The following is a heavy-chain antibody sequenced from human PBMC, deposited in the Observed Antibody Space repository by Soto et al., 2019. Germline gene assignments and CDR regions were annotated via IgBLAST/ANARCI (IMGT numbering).Heavy chain of an antibody. Sequence: KPSETLSLTCAVYGGSFSGYYWSWIRQPPGKGLEWIGEINHSGSTNYNPSLKSRVTISVDTSKNQFSLKLSSVTAADTAVYYCAREEYYDFWSGLDGPNWFDPWGQGTLVTVSS. CDR2: INHSGST. CDR3: AREEYYDFWSGLDGPNWFDP. J-gene: IGHJ5*02. V-gene: IGHV4-34*01. D-gene: IGHD3-3*01. CDR1: GGSFSGYY.